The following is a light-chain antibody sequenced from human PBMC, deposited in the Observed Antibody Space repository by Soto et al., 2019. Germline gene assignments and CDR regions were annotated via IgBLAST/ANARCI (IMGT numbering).Light chain of an antibody. CDR1: ISNIGAGYD. Sequence: QAVVTQPPSVSGAPGQRVTISCTGSISNIGAGYDVHWYQQLPGTAPKLLIYNNNNRPSGVPDRFSGSKSGTSASLAITGLQAEDEADYYCQSYDSSLSGSVFAGGTKLTVL. CDR3: QSYDSSLSGSV. V-gene: IGLV1-40*01. J-gene: IGLJ3*02. CDR2: NNN.